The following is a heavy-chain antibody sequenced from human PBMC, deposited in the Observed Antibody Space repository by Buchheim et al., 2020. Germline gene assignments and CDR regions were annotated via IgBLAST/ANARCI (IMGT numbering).Heavy chain of an antibody. D-gene: IGHD5-12*01. CDR3: TATSLATIYYYYYGMDV. J-gene: IGHJ6*02. Sequence: EVQLVESGGGLVKPGGSLRLSCAASGFTFSNAWMNWVRQAPGKGLEWVGRIKSKTDGGTTDYAAPVKGRFTISRDDSKNTLYLQMNSLKTEDTAVYYCTATSLATIYYYYYGMDVWGQGTT. CDR2: IKSKTDGGTT. CDR1: GFTFSNAW. V-gene: IGHV3-15*07.